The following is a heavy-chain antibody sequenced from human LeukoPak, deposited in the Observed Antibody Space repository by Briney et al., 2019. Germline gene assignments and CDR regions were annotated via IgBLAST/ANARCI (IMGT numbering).Heavy chain of an antibody. CDR1: GGSFSTYY. CDR2: IYYTGTT. CDR3: ARAGANGIEAAGSLRY. J-gene: IGHJ4*02. Sequence: SETLSLTCAVSGGSFSTYYWSWIRQPPGKGLEWIGFIYYTGTTNYNPSLKSRVTISVDTSKNQFSLKLSSVTAADAAVYYCARAGANGIEAAGSLRYWGQGTLVTVSS. D-gene: IGHD6-13*01. V-gene: IGHV4-59*01.